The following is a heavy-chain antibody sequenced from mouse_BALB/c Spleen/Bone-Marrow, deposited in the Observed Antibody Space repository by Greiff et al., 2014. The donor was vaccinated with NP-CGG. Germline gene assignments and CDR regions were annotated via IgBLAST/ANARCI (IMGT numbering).Heavy chain of an antibody. V-gene: IGHV14-3*02. CDR2: IDPANGDT. CDR3: TKPSFYYGSSYWYFDV. J-gene: IGHJ1*01. CDR1: GFNIKDTY. Sequence: DVHLVESGAELAKPGASVKLSCTASGFNIKDTYMHWVKQRPEQDLEWIGRIDPANGDTKYDPKFQGKATITADTSSNTAYLQLSSLTSEDTAVYYCTKPSFYYGSSYWYFDVWGAGTTVTVSS. D-gene: IGHD1-1*01.